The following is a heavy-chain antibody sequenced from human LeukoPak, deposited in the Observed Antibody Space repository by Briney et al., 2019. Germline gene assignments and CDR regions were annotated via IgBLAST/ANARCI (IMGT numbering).Heavy chain of an antibody. CDR2: IRYDGSNK. CDR1: GFTFSSYG. Sequence: GGSLRLSCAASGFTFSSYGMHWVRQAPGKGLEWVAFIRYDGSNKYYADSVKGRFTTSRDNSKNTLYLQMNSLRAEDTAVYYCAKDSDTAMVTCFDYWGQGTLVTVSS. V-gene: IGHV3-30*02. D-gene: IGHD5-18*01. J-gene: IGHJ4*02. CDR3: AKDSDTAMVTCFDY.